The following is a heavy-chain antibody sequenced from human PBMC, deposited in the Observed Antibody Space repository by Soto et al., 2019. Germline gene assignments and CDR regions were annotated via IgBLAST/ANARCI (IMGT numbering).Heavy chain of an antibody. D-gene: IGHD3-3*01. CDR3: ARESRFLEWLSLNWFDP. V-gene: IGHV3-48*02. CDR2: ISSSSSTI. Sequence: GGSLRLSCAASGFTFSGYSMNWVRQAPGKGLEWVSYISSSSSTIYYADSVKGRFTISRDNAKNSLYLQMNSLRDEDTAVYYCARESRFLEWLSLNWFDPWGQGTLVTVSS. CDR1: GFTFSGYS. J-gene: IGHJ5*02.